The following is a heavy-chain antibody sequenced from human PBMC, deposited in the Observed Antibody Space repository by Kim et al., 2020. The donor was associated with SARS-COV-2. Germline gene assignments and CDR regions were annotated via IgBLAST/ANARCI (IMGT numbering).Heavy chain of an antibody. J-gene: IGHJ4*02. CDR3: ARPVDILRFLEGEGY. CDR1: GYTFTGYY. CDR2: INPNSGGT. V-gene: IGHV1-2*02. D-gene: IGHD3-3*01. Sequence: ASVKVSCKASGYTFTGYYMHWVRQAPGQGLEWMGWINPNSGGTNYAQKFQGRVTMTRDTSISTAYMELSRLRSDDTAVYYCARPVDILRFLEGEGYWGQGTLVTVSS.